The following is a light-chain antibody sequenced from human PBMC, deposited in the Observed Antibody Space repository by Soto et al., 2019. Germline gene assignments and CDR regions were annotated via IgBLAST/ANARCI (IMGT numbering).Light chain of an antibody. CDR2: DAS. Sequence: EIVLTQSPGTLSLSPGERATLSCRASQSVSSTYLAWYQQKPGQAPRLLIYDASSRATGIPDRFSGSGSGTDFTLTISRLEPEDFAVYYCQQYGSSPGLFTLGPGTKVDFK. J-gene: IGKJ3*01. CDR1: QSVSSTY. CDR3: QQYGSSPGLFT. V-gene: IGKV3-20*01.